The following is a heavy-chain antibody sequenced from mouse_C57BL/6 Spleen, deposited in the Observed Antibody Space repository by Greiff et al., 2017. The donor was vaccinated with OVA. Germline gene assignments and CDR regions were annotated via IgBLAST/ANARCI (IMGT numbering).Heavy chain of an antibody. Sequence: QVQLQQSGAELVRPGTSVKMSCKASGYTFTNYWIGWAKQRPGHGLEWIGDIYPGGGYTNYNEKFKGKATLTADKSSSTAYMQFSSLTSEDSAIYYCARGHYDYDGGYAMDYWGQGTSVTVSA. V-gene: IGHV1-63*01. CDR2: IYPGGGYT. CDR1: GYTFTNYW. CDR3: ARGHYDYDGGYAMDY. J-gene: IGHJ4*01. D-gene: IGHD2-4*01.